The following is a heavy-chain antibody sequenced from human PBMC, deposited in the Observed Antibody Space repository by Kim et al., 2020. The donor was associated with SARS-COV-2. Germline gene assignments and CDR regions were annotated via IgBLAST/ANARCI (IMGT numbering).Heavy chain of an antibody. CDR1: GFSFSNFG. CDR3: AKVGADFWSGYYTEYDY. D-gene: IGHD3-3*01. V-gene: IGHV3-23*01. Sequence: GGSLRLSCAASGFSFSNFGMSWVRQTPRKGLEWVSAISDSGGKTYHADSVRGRFTISRDNSKNILYLQVNSLRDEDTAVYFCAKVGADFWSGYYTEYDY. J-gene: IGHJ4*01. CDR2: ISDSGGKT.